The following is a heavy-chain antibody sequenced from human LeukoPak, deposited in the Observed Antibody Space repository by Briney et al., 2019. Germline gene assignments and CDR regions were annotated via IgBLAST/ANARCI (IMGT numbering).Heavy chain of an antibody. D-gene: IGHD2-2*01. Sequence: PGGSLRLSCAASGFTFNTYTMNWVRQAPGKGLEWVANIKQDGSEKYYVDSVKGRFTISRDNAKNSLYLQMNSLRAEDTAVYYCARSQYCSSTSCYLGYYYYGMDVWGQGTTVTVSS. CDR2: IKQDGSEK. CDR1: GFTFNTYT. CDR3: ARSQYCSSTSCYLGYYYYGMDV. J-gene: IGHJ6*02. V-gene: IGHV3-7*03.